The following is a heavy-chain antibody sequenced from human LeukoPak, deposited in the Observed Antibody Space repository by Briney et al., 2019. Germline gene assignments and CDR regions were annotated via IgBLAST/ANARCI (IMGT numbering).Heavy chain of an antibody. Sequence: GGPQRLSCAASGFTVSSNYMSWVRQAPGKGLEWVSVIYSGGSTYYADSVKGRFTISRDNSKNTLYLQMNSLRAEDTAVYYCARDTIAAAVVYWGQGTLVTVSS. CDR2: IYSGGST. J-gene: IGHJ4*02. V-gene: IGHV3-53*01. CDR3: ARDTIAAAVVY. CDR1: GFTVSSNY. D-gene: IGHD6-13*01.